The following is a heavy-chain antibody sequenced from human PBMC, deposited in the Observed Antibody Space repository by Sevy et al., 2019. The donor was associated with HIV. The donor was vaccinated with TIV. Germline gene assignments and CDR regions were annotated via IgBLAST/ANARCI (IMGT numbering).Heavy chain of an antibody. CDR3: ARDLSYSSVWQMGASGY. CDR2: ISVYDGNT. J-gene: IGHJ4*02. D-gene: IGHD6-19*01. CDR1: GYTFAAHA. Sequence: ASVKVSCKASGYTFAAHAISWVRQAPGQGLEWVGWISVYDGNTDFAQKLQGRVTLTTEASTSTAYMELRSLRSDDTAVYYCARDLSYSSVWQMGASGYWGQGTLVTVSS. V-gene: IGHV1-18*01.